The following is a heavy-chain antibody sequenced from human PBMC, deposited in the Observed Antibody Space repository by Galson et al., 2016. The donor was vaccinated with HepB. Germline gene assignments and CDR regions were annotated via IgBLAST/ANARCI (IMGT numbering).Heavy chain of an antibody. CDR2: TYWDDDK. V-gene: IGHV2-5*02. D-gene: IGHD7-27*01. Sequence: PALVKPTQTLTLTCTFSGFSLTTSGVGVGWIRQPPGKALGWLALTYWDDDKRYSSSLERRLTINKDTSKNQVVLILTNMDPVDTATYYCAHSDWGSNAFDIWGKGTMVTVSS. J-gene: IGHJ3*02. CDR1: GFSLTTSGVG. CDR3: AHSDWGSNAFDI.